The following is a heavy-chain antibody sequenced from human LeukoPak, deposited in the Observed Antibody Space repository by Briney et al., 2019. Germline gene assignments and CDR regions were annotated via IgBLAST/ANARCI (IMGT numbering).Heavy chain of an antibody. J-gene: IGHJ4*02. CDR3: ATLGTTSPRNFDY. D-gene: IGHD1-1*01. Sequence: SETLSLTCSVSGYSIRSGYQWGWIRQAPGKGLEWIGSINYSGRTYDNPSLKSRVTISIDTSKNQIFLKLRSTTAADTAHYYCATLGTTSPRNFDYWGQGTLVTVSS. V-gene: IGHV4-38-2*01. CDR2: INYSGRT. CDR1: GYSIRSGYQ.